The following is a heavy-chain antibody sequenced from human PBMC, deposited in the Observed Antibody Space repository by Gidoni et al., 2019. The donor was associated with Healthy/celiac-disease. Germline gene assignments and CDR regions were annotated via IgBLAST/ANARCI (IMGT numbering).Heavy chain of an antibody. D-gene: IGHD2-15*01. J-gene: IGHJ6*03. Sequence: QVQLVESGGGVVQPGRSLRLSCAAPGFTFSSYAMHWCRQAPGKGLEWVAVISYDGSNKYYADSVKGRFTISRDNSKNTLYLQMNSLRAEDTAVYYCARAGYCSGGSCYSDYYYYMDVWGKGTTVTVSS. CDR3: ARAGYCSGGSCYSDYYYYMDV. V-gene: IGHV3-30-3*01. CDR1: GFTFSSYA. CDR2: ISYDGSNK.